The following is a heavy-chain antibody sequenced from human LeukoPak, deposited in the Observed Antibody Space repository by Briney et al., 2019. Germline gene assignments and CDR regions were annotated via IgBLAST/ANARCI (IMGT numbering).Heavy chain of an antibody. Sequence: GGSLRLSCAASGFTFSNAWMSWVRQAPGKGLEWVGRIKSKTDGGTTDYAAPAKGRFTISRDNSKNTLYLQMNSLRAEDTAVYYCARGLSGYASSLGYWGQGTLVTVSA. J-gene: IGHJ4*02. CDR3: ARGLSGYASSLGY. CDR1: GFTFSNAW. D-gene: IGHD6-6*01. V-gene: IGHV3-15*01. CDR2: IKSKTDGGTT.